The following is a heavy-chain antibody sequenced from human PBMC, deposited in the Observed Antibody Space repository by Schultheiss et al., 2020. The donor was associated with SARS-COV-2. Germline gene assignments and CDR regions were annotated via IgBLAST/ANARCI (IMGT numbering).Heavy chain of an antibody. Sequence: GGSLRLSCAASGFTFSSYSMNWVRQAPGRGLEWVSGISGSGGTSYYADSVKGRFTISRDNSKNTLYLQMNSLRAEDTAVFYCAKDTGQLWAYYFDYWGQGTLVTVSS. CDR3: AKDTGQLWAYYFDY. D-gene: IGHD5-18*01. CDR1: GFTFSSYS. V-gene: IGHV3-23*01. CDR2: ISGSGGTS. J-gene: IGHJ4*02.